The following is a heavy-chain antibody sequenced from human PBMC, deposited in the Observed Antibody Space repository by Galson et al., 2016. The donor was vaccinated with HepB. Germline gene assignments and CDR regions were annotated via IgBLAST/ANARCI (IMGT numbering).Heavy chain of an antibody. CDR1: GGSLSSFY. V-gene: IGHV4-59*01. J-gene: IGHJ4*02. D-gene: IGHD2-21*01. CDR3: TRGAKGVVGAADS. Sequence: ETLSLTCAVSGGSLSSFYWSWLRQPPGKELEWIGYISYSGTTNYNPSLQSRVSISIDTSQNQFSLKLSSVTAADSAVYYCTRGAKGVVGAADSWGRGTLVIVSS. CDR2: ISYSGTT.